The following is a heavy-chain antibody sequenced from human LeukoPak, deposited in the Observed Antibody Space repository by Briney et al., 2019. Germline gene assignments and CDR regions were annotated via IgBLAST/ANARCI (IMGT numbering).Heavy chain of an antibody. D-gene: IGHD6-13*01. Sequence: SETLSLTCIVPGGSISSTSYYWGWIRQPPGKGLEWIGSIYYSGSTYYNPSLKSRVTISVDTSKNQFSLKLSSVTAADTAVYYCARQEQQLIYNWFDPWGQGTLVTVSS. CDR2: IYYSGST. V-gene: IGHV4-39*07. CDR1: GGSISSTSYY. CDR3: ARQEQQLIYNWFDP. J-gene: IGHJ5*02.